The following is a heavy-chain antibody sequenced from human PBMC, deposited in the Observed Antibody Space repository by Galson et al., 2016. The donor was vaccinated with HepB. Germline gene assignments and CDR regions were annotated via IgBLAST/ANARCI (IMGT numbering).Heavy chain of an antibody. CDR3: AKGGGSGWYIWFDP. J-gene: IGHJ5*02. Sequence: SETLSLTCTVSGGSISNSLHYWGWIRQAPGKGLEWIGTIHYSGRTYYSPSLKSRVTISIDTSKNQFSLKLNSMAVADTAVYYCAKGGGSGWYIWFDPWGQGTLGTVSS. V-gene: IGHV4-39*07. CDR1: GGSISNSLHY. CDR2: IHYSGRT. D-gene: IGHD6-19*01.